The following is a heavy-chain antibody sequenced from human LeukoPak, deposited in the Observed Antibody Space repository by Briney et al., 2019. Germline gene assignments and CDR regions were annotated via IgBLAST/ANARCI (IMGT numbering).Heavy chain of an antibody. CDR2: IHPNSGGT. J-gene: IGHJ4*02. Sequence: GASVKVSCKASGFMFTGYYMHWMRQAPGQGLEWMGYIHPNSGGTQYAQKFQGRVTLTRDTSISTAYMELSSLTSDDTAVYYCARVGGNSGTYLANDYWGQGTLVTVSS. D-gene: IGHD1-26*01. V-gene: IGHV1-2*02. CDR3: ARVGGNSGTYLANDY. CDR1: GFMFTGYY.